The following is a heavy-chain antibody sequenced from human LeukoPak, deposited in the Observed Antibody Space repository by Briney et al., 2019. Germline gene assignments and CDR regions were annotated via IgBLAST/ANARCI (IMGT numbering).Heavy chain of an antibody. CDR3: AKPAGYSSGWHFDY. V-gene: IGHV3-30*18. Sequence: GGSLRLSCAASGFTFSSYGMHWVRQAPGKGLEWVAAISYDGSNKYYADSVKGRFTISRDNSKNTLYLQMNSLRAEDTAVYYCAKPAGYSSGWHFDYWGQGTLVTVSS. J-gene: IGHJ4*02. CDR2: ISYDGSNK. CDR1: GFTFSSYG. D-gene: IGHD6-19*01.